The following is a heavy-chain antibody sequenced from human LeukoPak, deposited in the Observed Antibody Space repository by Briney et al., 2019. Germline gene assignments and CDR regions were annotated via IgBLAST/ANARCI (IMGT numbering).Heavy chain of an antibody. CDR3: AKVRIAGGWGYYGMDV. Sequence: GGSLRLSCAASGFTFSSYAMSWVRQAPGKGPEWVSAISGSGGSTYYADSVKGRFTISRDNSKNTLYLQMNSLRAEDTAVYYCAKVRIAGGWGYYGMDVWGQGTTVTVSS. CDR2: ISGSGGST. J-gene: IGHJ6*02. V-gene: IGHV3-23*01. CDR1: GFTFSSYA. D-gene: IGHD6-13*01.